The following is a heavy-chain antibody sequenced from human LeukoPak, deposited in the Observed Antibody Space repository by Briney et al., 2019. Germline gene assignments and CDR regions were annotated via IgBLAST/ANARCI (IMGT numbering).Heavy chain of an antibody. CDR1: GFTFSSYA. D-gene: IGHD3-3*01. CDR3: ARGMDDFWSGYLF. V-gene: IGHV3-30-3*01. Sequence: GGSLRLSCAASGFTFSSYAMHWVRQAPGKGLEWVAVISYDGSNKYYADSVKGRFTISRDNSKNTLYPQMNSLRTEDTAVYYCARGMDDFWSGYLFWGQGTLVTVSS. J-gene: IGHJ4*02. CDR2: ISYDGSNK.